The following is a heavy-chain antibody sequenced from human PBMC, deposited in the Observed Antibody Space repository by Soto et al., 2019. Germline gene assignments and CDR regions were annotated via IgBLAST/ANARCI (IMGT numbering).Heavy chain of an antibody. CDR1: GCTFTRCS. D-gene: IGHD4-17*01. CDR2: IWYEGGNR. J-gene: IGHJ6*02. V-gene: IGHV3-33*07. CDR3: VRAAAKHTVTRGGMDV. Sequence: PAGSLRLSCVASGCTFTRCSMYWGRQGPGKELEWVGVIWYEGGNRYYADSVKGRCNICKDNSKNASNLQITRLRAADTAVYSCVRAAAKHTVTRGGMDVWGQGTTVTVSS.